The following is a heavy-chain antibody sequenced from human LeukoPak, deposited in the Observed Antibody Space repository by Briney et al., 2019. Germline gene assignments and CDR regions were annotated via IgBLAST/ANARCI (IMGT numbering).Heavy chain of an antibody. J-gene: IGHJ3*02. V-gene: IGHV4-59*01. CDR3: ARDREGGPYGPAFDI. Sequence: SETLSLTCTVSGGSISSYYWSWIRQPPGKGLEWIGYTYYSGSTNYNPSLKSRVTISVDTSKNQFSLKLSSVTAADTAVYYCARDREGGPYGPAFDIWGQGTMVTVSS. CDR1: GGSISSYY. CDR2: TYYSGST. D-gene: IGHD3-16*01.